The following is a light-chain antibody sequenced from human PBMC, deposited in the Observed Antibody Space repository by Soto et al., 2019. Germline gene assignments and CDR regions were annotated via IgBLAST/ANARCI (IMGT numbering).Light chain of an antibody. CDR1: QSISRY. J-gene: IGKJ1*01. V-gene: IGKV1-39*01. CDR3: QHSYSTPLT. Sequence: DIQMTQSPSSLSASVGDRVTITCRASQSISRYLNWDQQKPGKAPKILIYAASSLQSGLPSRFSGSGSGTDFTLTISSLQPEDFATYYCQHSYSTPLTFGQGTKVEIK. CDR2: AAS.